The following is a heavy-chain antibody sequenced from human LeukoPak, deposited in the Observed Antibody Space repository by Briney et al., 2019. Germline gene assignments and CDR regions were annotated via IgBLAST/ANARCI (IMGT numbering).Heavy chain of an antibody. CDR1: GFTFSSYA. J-gene: IGHJ4*02. V-gene: IGHV3-23*01. Sequence: GGSLRLSCAASGFTFSSYAMSWVRQAPGKGLEWVSAISGSGGSTYYADSVKGRFTISRDNSKNTLYLQMNSLRAEDTAVYYCAKGHHYDFWSGYYILDWGQGTLVTVSS. CDR3: AKGHHYDFWSGYYILD. CDR2: ISGSGGST. D-gene: IGHD3-3*01.